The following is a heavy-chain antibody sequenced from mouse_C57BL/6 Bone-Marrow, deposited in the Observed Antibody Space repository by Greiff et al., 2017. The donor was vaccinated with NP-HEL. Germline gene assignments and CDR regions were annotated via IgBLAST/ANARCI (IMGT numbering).Heavy chain of an antibody. CDR1: GFTLTSYG. D-gene: IGHD1-1*01. J-gene: IGHJ3*01. CDR2: IWSGGST. V-gene: IGHV2-2*01. CDR3: ARNGHYYGSSPLAY. Sequence: VKLVESGPGLVQPSQSLSITCTVSGFTLTSYGVHWVRQSPGKGLEWLGVIWSGGSTDYNAAFISRLSISKDNSKSQVFFKMNSLQADDTAIYYCARNGHYYGSSPLAYWGQGTLVTVSA.